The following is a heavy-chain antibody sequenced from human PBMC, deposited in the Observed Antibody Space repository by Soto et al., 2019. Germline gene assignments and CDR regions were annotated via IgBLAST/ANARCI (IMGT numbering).Heavy chain of an antibody. CDR2: MYNSGST. J-gene: IGHJ4*02. CDR3: ARGGDTTKVDF. CDR1: GDSISSGGYR. D-gene: IGHD3-16*01. V-gene: IGHV4-31*03. Sequence: SETLSLTCTVSGDSISSGGYRWSWIRQHPGEGLEWIGFMYNSGSTSYNPSLKSRATISVDTSTNQFSLNLRSVTAADTAVYYCARGGDTTKVDFWGKGTLVTVSS.